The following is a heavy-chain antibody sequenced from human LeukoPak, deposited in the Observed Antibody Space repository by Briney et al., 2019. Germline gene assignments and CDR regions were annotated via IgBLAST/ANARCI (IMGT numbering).Heavy chain of an antibody. J-gene: IGHJ4*02. CDR2: INPNSGVT. V-gene: IGHV1-2*02. D-gene: IGHD2-21*02. Sequence: ASVKVSCKASGYTFTGYFMHWVRRAPGQGLEWMGWINPNSGVTNYAQKFQGRVTMTRDTSISTAYMELSRLTSDDTAVYYCARASHDCGGDCYSDYWGQGTLVTVSS. CDR1: GYTFTGYF. CDR3: ARASHDCGGDCYSDY.